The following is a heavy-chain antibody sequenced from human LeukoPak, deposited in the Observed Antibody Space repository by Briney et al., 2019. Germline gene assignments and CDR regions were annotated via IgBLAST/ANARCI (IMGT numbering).Heavy chain of an antibody. CDR1: GFTFSSYA. V-gene: IGHV3-7*01. CDR3: ARALIVVVPAAISPSGAFDI. Sequence: GGSLRLSCAASGFTFSSYAMSWVRQAPGKGLEWVANIKQDGSEKYYVDSMKGRFTISRDNAKNSLYLQMNSLRAEDTAVYYCARALIVVVPAAISPSGAFDIWGQGTMVTVSS. CDR2: IKQDGSEK. D-gene: IGHD2-2*01. J-gene: IGHJ3*02.